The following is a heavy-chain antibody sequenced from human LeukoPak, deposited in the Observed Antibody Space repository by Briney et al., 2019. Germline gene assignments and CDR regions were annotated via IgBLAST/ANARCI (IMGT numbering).Heavy chain of an antibody. Sequence: SVKVSCKASGGTFSSYAISWVRQAPGQGLEWMGRIIPIFGTANYAQKFQGRVTITTDESTSTAYMELSSLRSEDTAVYYCARDGSVGYNLSFDYWGQGTLVTVSS. CDR1: GGTFSSYA. D-gene: IGHD5-24*01. V-gene: IGHV1-69*05. J-gene: IGHJ4*02. CDR3: ARDGSVGYNLSFDY. CDR2: IIPIFGTA.